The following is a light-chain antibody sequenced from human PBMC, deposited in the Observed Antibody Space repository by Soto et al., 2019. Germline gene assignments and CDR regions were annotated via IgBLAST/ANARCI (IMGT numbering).Light chain of an antibody. CDR1: QSVSSNF. Sequence: EIVLTQSPGTLSLSPGERATLSCRASQSVSSNFLAWYQQKPGQAPKLLISGASSRATGIPDRFSGSGSGQDFTLTISRLETEDFALYSCQQYGSSPGTFGQGTKLEIK. V-gene: IGKV3-20*01. CDR2: GAS. CDR3: QQYGSSPGT. J-gene: IGKJ2*02.